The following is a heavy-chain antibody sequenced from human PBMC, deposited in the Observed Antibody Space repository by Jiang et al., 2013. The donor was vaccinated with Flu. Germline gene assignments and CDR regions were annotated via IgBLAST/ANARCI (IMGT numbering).Heavy chain of an antibody. D-gene: IGHD2-15*01. CDR3: ARDRGREGGYYYYYYGMDV. Sequence: ESGGGVVQPGRSLRLSCAASGFTFSSYGMHWVRQAPGKGLEWVAVIWYDGSNKYYADSVKGRFTISRDNSKNTLYLQMNSLRAEDTAVYYCARDRGREGGYYYYYYGMDVWGKGTTVTVSS. J-gene: IGHJ6*04. CDR1: GFTFSSYG. V-gene: IGHV3-33*01. CDR2: IWYDGSNK.